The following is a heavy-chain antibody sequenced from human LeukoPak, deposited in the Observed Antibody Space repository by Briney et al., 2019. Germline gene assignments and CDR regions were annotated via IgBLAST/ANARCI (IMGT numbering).Heavy chain of an antibody. V-gene: IGHV4-31*03. CDR2: IYYSGST. D-gene: IGHD2-2*02. CDR1: GGSISSGGYY. J-gene: IGHJ5*02. Sequence: SETLSLTCTVSGGSISSGGYYWRRIRQHPGRGLEWIGYIYYSGSTYYNPSLKSRVTISVDTSKNQFSLKLSSVTAADTAVYYGAREYCSSTSCYTGFDPWGQGTLVTVSS. CDR3: AREYCSSTSCYTGFDP.